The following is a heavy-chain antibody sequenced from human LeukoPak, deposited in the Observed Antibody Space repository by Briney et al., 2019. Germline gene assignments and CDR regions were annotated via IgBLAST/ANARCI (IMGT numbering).Heavy chain of an antibody. CDR3: AHLDYYDSSGCYSNLHNWFDP. CDR1: GFSLSTSGVG. D-gene: IGHD3-22*01. V-gene: IGHV2-5*01. Sequence: SGPTLVKPTQTLTLTCTFSGFSLSTSGVGVGWILQPPGKALEWLALIYWNDDKRYSPSLKSRLTITKDTSKNQVVLTMTNMDPVDTATYYCAHLDYYDSSGCYSNLHNWFDPWGQGTLVTVSS. J-gene: IGHJ5*02. CDR2: IYWNDDK.